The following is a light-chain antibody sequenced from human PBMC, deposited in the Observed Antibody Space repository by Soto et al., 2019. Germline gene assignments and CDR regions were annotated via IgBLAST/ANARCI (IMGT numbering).Light chain of an antibody. CDR1: QSISGTY. J-gene: IGKJ5*01. Sequence: SPGTLSLSPGERATFSCRASQSISGTYLAWYQQRPGQAPRLLIYDISNRATGITDRFSGSGSGADFTLTISRLEPEDFAVYYCQQYGTSPQTLGQGTRLEIK. CDR2: DIS. V-gene: IGKV3-20*01. CDR3: QQYGTSPQT.